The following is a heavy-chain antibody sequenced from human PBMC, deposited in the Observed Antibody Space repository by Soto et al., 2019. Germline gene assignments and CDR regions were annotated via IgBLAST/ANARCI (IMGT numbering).Heavy chain of an antibody. CDR2: INHSGTT. J-gene: IGHJ4*02. Sequence: SETLSLTCAVYGGSVSGSFGSWIRQPPGKGLEWIGEINHSGTTSYSPSLESRVTTSIDTSKNQFSLRMSSVTAADTAIYYCARRYCSDSYCSYFDYWGRGTLVTVSS. CDR3: ARRYCSDSYCSYFDY. V-gene: IGHV4-34*01. D-gene: IGHD2-15*01. CDR1: GGSVSGSF.